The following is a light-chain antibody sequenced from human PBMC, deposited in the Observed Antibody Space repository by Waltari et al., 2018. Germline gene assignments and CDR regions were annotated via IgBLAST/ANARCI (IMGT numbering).Light chain of an antibody. CDR3: QQRSTWPWT. V-gene: IGKV3D-20*02. Sequence: EIVLTQSPGTLSLSPGERATLSCRASQSISSNYLAWYQQKSGQAPRLLIYGAFNRATGIPDRFSGSGSGTDFTLTISGLEPEDFAVYYCQQRSTWPWTFGQGTRVEV. CDR2: GAF. CDR1: QSISSNY. J-gene: IGKJ1*01.